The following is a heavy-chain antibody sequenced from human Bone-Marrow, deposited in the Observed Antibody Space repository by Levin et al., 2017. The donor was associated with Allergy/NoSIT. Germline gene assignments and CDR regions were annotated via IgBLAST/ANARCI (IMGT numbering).Heavy chain of an antibody. V-gene: IGHV1-24*01. CDR2: FDPEDDEP. D-gene: IGHD6-13*01. Sequence: ASVKVSCKVSGFTLDEVFIHWVRQAPGEGLEWMGGFDPEDDEPIYAQKFQGRVTMTEDTSTDTAYMELRSLRSEDTAVYYCATVGHSNSWNLESDYWGQGTLVSVSS. CDR1: GFTLDEVF. CDR3: ATVGHSNSWNLESDY. J-gene: IGHJ4*02.